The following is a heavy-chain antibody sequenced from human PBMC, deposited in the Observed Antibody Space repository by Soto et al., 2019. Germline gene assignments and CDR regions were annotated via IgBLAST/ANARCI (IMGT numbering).Heavy chain of an antibody. J-gene: IGHJ4*02. CDR2: ISYDGSNK. Sequence: QVQLVESGGGVVQPGRSLRLSCAASGFTFSSYAMHWVRQAPGKGLEWVAVISYDGSNKYYADSVKGRFTISRDNSKNALYLHMNSLRAEDTAVYYCAIKDSGSYYGNFAYWGQGTLVTVSS. D-gene: IGHD3-10*01. CDR3: AIKDSGSYYGNFAY. CDR1: GFTFSSYA. V-gene: IGHV3-30-3*01.